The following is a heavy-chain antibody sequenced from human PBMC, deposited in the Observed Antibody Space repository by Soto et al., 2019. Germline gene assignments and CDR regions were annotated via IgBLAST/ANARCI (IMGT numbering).Heavy chain of an antibody. CDR1: GGSISSYY. V-gene: IGHV4-59*08. D-gene: IGHD3-16*01. Sequence: PSETLSLTCTVSGGSISSYYWSWIRQPPGKGLEWIGYIYYSGSTNYNPSLKSRVTISVDTSKNQFSLKLSSVTAADTAVYYCARQVWSLRNYYYYYMDVWGKGTTVTVSS. CDR3: ARQVWSLRNYYYYYMDV. CDR2: IYYSGST. J-gene: IGHJ6*03.